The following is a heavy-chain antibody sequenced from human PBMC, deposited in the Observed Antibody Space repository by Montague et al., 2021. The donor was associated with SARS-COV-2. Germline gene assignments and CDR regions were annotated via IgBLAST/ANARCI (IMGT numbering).Heavy chain of an antibody. J-gene: IGHJ4*02. CDR2: IYYSGST. CDR1: GGSISSSSYH. Sequence: SETLSLTCTVSGGSISSSSYHWGWIRQPPGKGLEWIGSIYYSGSTYYNPSLKSRVTISVDTSKNQFSLKLSSVTAADTAVYYCARGEEEMATIVDEYFDYWGQGTLVTVSS. V-gene: IGHV4-39*01. CDR3: ARGEEEMATIVDEYFDY. D-gene: IGHD5-24*01.